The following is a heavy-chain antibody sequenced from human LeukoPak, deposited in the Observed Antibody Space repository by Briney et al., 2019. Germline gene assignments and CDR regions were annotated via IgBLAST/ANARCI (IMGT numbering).Heavy chain of an antibody. CDR1: GGSISSSSYY. CDR2: IYYSGST. J-gene: IGHJ4*02. V-gene: IGHV4-39*07. Sequence: PSETLSLTCTVSGGSISSSSYYWGWIRQPPGKGLEWIGSIYYSGSTYYNPSLKNRVTISIDTSKNQFSLKLTFVTAADTAVYYCAREPETTMVMVPDYLDYWGQGILVTVSS. CDR3: AREPETTMVMVPDYLDY. D-gene: IGHD5-18*01.